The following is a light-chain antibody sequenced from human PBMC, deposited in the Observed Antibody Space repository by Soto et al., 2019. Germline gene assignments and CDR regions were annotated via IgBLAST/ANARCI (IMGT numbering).Light chain of an antibody. Sequence: EIVLTQSPATLSLSPGERATLSCRASQSVSSYLAWYQQKPGQAPRLLIYDASNRATGIPARFCGSGSGTDFTLTISSLGPEDFAVYYCQQRSNWPLTFGGGTKVDIK. CDR2: DAS. CDR3: QQRSNWPLT. V-gene: IGKV3-11*01. J-gene: IGKJ4*01. CDR1: QSVSSY.